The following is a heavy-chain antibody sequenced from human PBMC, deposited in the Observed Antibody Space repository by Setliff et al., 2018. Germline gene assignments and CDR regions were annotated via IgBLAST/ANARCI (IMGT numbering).Heavy chain of an antibody. J-gene: IGHJ4*02. CDR3: ARQRLLPAAKYFDL. Sequence: SETPSLTCTVSGDSISGSTYYWGWVRQSPGKGLEWIGCIYYTGSTYSTASLRSRLSISVDTSKNQFSLRLSSVSAADTAVYYCARQRLLPAAKYFDLWGQGTLVTVSS. CDR2: IYYTGST. CDR1: GDSISGSTYY. V-gene: IGHV4-39*01. D-gene: IGHD2-2*01.